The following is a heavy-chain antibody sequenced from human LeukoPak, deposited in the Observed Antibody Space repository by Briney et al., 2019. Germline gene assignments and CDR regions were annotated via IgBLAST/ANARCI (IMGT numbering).Heavy chain of an antibody. Sequence: SETLSLTCAVYGGSFSGYYWSWIRQPPGKGLDWIGEINNSGSTNYNPSLKSRVTISVDTSKNQFSLKLSSVTAADTAVYYCARGQGSLLWFGELRRPANWFDPWGQGTLVTVSS. V-gene: IGHV4-34*01. J-gene: IGHJ5*02. CDR2: INNSGST. D-gene: IGHD3-10*01. CDR1: GGSFSGYY. CDR3: ARGQGSLLWFGELRRPANWFDP.